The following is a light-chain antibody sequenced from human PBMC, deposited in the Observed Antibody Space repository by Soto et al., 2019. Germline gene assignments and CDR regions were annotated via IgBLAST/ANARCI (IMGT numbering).Light chain of an antibody. CDR2: GNN. Sequence: QAVVTQPPSASGTPGQRLTISCSGTSSNIGSHPVNWYQQLPGTAPKLLLYGNNQRPSGVPDRFSGSKSGTSASLAISGLQSENEAEYYCASCDNSLNGLDVFGTGTKLTVL. CDR3: ASCDNSLNGLDV. J-gene: IGLJ1*01. V-gene: IGLV1-44*01. CDR1: SSNIGSHP.